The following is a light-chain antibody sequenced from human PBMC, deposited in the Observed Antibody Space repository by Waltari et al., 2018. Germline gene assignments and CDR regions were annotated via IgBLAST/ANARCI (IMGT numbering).Light chain of an antibody. CDR2: AAS. CDR3: QQSYSTPT. Sequence: DIQMTQSPSSLSASVGARVTITCRASQSISSYLNWYQQKPGKAPKPLIYAASSLQSGVPSRFSGSGSGTDFTLTISSLQPEDFATYYCQQSYSTPTFGGGTKVEIK. J-gene: IGKJ4*01. V-gene: IGKV1-39*01. CDR1: QSISSY.